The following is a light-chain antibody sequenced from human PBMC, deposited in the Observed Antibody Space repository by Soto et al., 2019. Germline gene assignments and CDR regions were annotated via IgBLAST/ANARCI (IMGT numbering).Light chain of an antibody. CDR1: QSLRSC. V-gene: IGKV3-15*01. CDR3: QQYNNWPQT. Sequence: TMMTQSPDTLSVSVGERATLFCRVSQSLRSCLAWYQQKPGQAPRLLIYDASTSATCIPARFSGSGSGTDFTLTISGLQSEDFAVYYCQQYNNWPQTFGQGTKVDIK. CDR2: DAS. J-gene: IGKJ1*01.